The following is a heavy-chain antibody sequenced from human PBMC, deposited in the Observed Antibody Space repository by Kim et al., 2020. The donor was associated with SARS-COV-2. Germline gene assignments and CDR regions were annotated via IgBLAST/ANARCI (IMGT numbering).Heavy chain of an antibody. Sequence: ASVKVSCKASGYTFTSYGISWVRQAPGQGLEWMGWISAYNGNTNYAQKLQGRVTMTTDTSTSTAYMELRSLRSDDTAVYYCARDLEYFRRGSGSYYKDYWGQGTLVTVSS. CDR3: ARDLEYFRRGSGSYYKDY. CDR1: GYTFTSYG. V-gene: IGHV1-18*01. D-gene: IGHD3-10*01. J-gene: IGHJ4*02. CDR2: ISAYNGNT.